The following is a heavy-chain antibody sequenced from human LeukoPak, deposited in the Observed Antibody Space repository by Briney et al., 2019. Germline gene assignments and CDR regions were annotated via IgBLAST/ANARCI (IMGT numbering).Heavy chain of an antibody. CDR1: GGSISSSSYY. Sequence: SETLSLTCTVSGGSISSSSYYWGWIRQPPGKGLEWIGSIYYSGSTYYNPSLKSRVTISVDTSKNQFSLKLSSVTAADAAVFYCARRATVSPYGMDVWGQGTTVTVSS. CDR2: IYYSGST. V-gene: IGHV4-39*07. D-gene: IGHD4-17*01. J-gene: IGHJ6*02. CDR3: ARRATVSPYGMDV.